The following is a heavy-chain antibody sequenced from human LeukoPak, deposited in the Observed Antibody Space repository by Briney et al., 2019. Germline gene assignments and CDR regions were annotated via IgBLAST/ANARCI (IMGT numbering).Heavy chain of an antibody. CDR3: ARDYDILTGYYFFDY. D-gene: IGHD3-9*01. CDR2: IKQDGSEK. Sequence: GGSLRLSCAASGFTFSSSWMSWVRQAPGKGLEWVANIKQDGSEKNYVDSVKGRFTISRDNAKNSMYLQMNSLRADDTAEYYCARDYDILTGYYFFDYWGQGTLVTVSS. CDR1: GFTFSSSW. V-gene: IGHV3-7*01. J-gene: IGHJ4*02.